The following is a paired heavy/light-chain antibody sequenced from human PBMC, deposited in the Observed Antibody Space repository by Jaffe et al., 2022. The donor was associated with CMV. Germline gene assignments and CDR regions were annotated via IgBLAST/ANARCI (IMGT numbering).Heavy chain of an antibody. Sequence: EVQLVESGGGLVQPGGSLRLSCAASGFTVSSNFMSWVRQTPGKGLEWVSVIYSGGSTFYADSVKGRFTISRDNSKNTLDLQMNSLRDEDTAVYYCARGPGGYYDYWGQGTLVTVSP. D-gene: IGHD3-22*01. CDR1: GFTVSSNF. J-gene: IGHJ4*02. V-gene: IGHV3-66*01. CDR2: IYSGGST. CDR3: ARGPGGYYDY.
Light chain of an antibody. CDR2: WAS. V-gene: IGKV4-1*01. CDR1: QSLLSNSNNKIY. J-gene: IGKJ2*01. CDR3: QQYYSSVRS. Sequence: IVMTQSPDSLAVSLGERATINCKSSQSLLSNSNNKIYLAWYQQKPGQPPKLLIYWASTRESGVPDRFSGSGSGTDFALTISSLQAEDVAVYYCQQYYSSVRSFGQGTKLEIK.